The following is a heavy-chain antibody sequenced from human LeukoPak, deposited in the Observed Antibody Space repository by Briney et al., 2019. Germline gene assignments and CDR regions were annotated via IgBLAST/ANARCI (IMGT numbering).Heavy chain of an antibody. V-gene: IGHV1-2*02. CDR2: INPNNGVT. CDR3: ARIPDHQYNYYYMDV. CDR1: GYTFTGYY. J-gene: IGHJ6*03. D-gene: IGHD2-2*01. Sequence: GASVKVSCRASGYTFTGYYIHWVRQAPGQGPEWMGWINPNNGVTENAQKFRGRVTMTRDTSISTAYMEVSRLRSDDTAIYYCARIPDHQYNYYYMDVWGKGTTVTVSS.